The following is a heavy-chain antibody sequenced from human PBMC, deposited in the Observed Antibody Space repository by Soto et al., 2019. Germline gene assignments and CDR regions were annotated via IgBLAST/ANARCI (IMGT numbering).Heavy chain of an antibody. D-gene: IGHD2-15*01. CDR3: ARDDCSGGSCYSQGFDY. Sequence: QVQLVQSGAEVKKPGASEKVSCKASGYTFTSYYMHWVRQAPGQGLEWMGIINPSGGSTSYAQKFQGRVTMTRDMSTSTVYMELSSLRSGDTAVYYCARDDCSGGSCYSQGFDYWGQGTLVTVSS. CDR2: INPSGGST. CDR1: GYTFTSYY. V-gene: IGHV1-46*01. J-gene: IGHJ4*02.